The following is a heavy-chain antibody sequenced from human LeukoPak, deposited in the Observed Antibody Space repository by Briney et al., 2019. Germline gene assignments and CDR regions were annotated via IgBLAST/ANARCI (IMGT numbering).Heavy chain of an antibody. Sequence: SETLSLTCTVSGGSISSYYWNWIRQPPGKGLEWIGYIYYSGSTNYNPSLKSRVTISVDTSKNQFSLKLSSVTAADTAVYYCARGYWSGYSSGYFDYWGQGTLVTVSS. CDR1: GGSISSYY. CDR3: ARGYWSGYSSGYFDY. J-gene: IGHJ4*02. CDR2: IYYSGST. V-gene: IGHV4-59*01. D-gene: IGHD3-3*01.